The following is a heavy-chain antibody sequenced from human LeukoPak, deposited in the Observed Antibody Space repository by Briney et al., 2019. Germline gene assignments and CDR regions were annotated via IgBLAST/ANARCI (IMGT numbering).Heavy chain of an antibody. CDR2: ISSSDSTI. CDR3: ARDGAGYSSG. CDR1: GFTFSSYE. Sequence: GGSLRLSCAASGFTFSSYEMNWVRQAPGKGLEWVSYISSSDSTIYYADSVKGRFTISRDNAKKSLFLQMNSLRAEDTAVYYCARDGAGYSSGWGQGTLVTVSS. V-gene: IGHV3-48*03. J-gene: IGHJ4*02. D-gene: IGHD6-19*01.